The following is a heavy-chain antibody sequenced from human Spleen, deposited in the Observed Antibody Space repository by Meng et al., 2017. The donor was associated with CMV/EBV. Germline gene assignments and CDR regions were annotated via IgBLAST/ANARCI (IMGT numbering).Heavy chain of an antibody. CDR3: ARDSSSAKLDYYGMDV. CDR1: GYTFTSYD. D-gene: IGHD6-6*01. J-gene: IGHJ6*02. CDR2: MNPNSGNT. Sequence: ASVKVSCKASGYTFTSYDINWVRQATGQGLEWMGWMNPNSGNTGYAQKFQGRVTITRNTSISTAYMELSSLRSEDTAVYYCARDSSSAKLDYYGMDVWGQGTTVTVSS. V-gene: IGHV1-8*03.